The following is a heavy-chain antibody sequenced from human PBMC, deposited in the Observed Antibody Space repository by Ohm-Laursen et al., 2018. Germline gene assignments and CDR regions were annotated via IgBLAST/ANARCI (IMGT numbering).Heavy chain of an antibody. CDR2: INPNSGGT. CDR3: ARGSGYDYNYFDY. J-gene: IGHJ4*02. Sequence: SVKVSCKASGYTFTGYYMHWVRQAPGQGLEWMGWINPNSGGTKYAQKFQGRVTMTRDTSISTAYMELSRLRSDDAAVYYCARGSGYDYNYFDYWGQGTLVTVSS. CDR1: GYTFTGYY. D-gene: IGHD5-12*01. V-gene: IGHV1-2*02.